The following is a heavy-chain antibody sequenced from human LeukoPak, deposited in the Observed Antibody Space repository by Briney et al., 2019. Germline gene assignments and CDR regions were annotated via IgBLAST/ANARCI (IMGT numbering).Heavy chain of an antibody. CDR2: IGSNGITT. V-gene: IGHV3-64D*09. D-gene: IGHD3-10*01. CDR3: VSDGADFGEKGWFDP. CDR1: GFTFSNNA. Sequence: PGGSLRLSCSASGFTFSNNAMHWVRQAPGKGLQHVSVIGSNGITTNFADSVRGRFTISRDNSKNTLFLQMTSLRPEDTAIYYCVSDGADFGEKGWFDPWCQGTLVTVSS. J-gene: IGHJ5*02.